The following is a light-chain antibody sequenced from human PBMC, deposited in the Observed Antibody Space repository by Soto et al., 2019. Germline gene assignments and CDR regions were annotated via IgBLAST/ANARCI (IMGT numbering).Light chain of an antibody. CDR1: QGVSRY. CDR2: AAS. J-gene: IGKJ2*01. CDR3: LQYYDYPYT. Sequence: IQLTQSPSSLSASVGDSVTITCRASQGVSRYLSWYQQKPGRAPILLISAASTLQSGVAARFSGSGSGTEFTLTITGLQPEDFATYYCLQYYDYPYTFGQGTKLEI. V-gene: IGKV1-9*01.